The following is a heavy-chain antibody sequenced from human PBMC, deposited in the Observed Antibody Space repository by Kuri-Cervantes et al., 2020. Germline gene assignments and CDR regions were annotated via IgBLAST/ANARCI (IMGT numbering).Heavy chain of an antibody. D-gene: IGHD6-19*01. CDR3: ARGERIAVAGRDAFDI. Sequence: GGSLRLSCAASGFTVSSNYMSWVRQAPGKGLEWVSVIYSGGSTYYADSVKGRFTISRDNSKNTLYLQMNSLRAEDTAVYYCARGERIAVAGRDAFDIWGQGTMVTVSS. J-gene: IGHJ3*02. CDR1: GFTVSSNY. V-gene: IGHV3-53*01. CDR2: IYSGGST.